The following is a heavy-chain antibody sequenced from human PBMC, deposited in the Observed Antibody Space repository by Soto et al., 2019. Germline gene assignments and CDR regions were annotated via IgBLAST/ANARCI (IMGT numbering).Heavy chain of an antibody. Sequence: EVQLVESGGGLVQPGGSLRLSCAASGFTFSSYWMTWVRQAPGKGLEWLANIKQDGSDKYYVDSVKGRFTISRDNAKHSLYLQMNSLRAEDTAVYFCARAGVPYAFDIWGQGTMVTVSS. CDR3: ARAGVPYAFDI. D-gene: IGHD3-10*01. CDR2: IKQDGSDK. J-gene: IGHJ3*02. CDR1: GFTFSSYW. V-gene: IGHV3-7*01.